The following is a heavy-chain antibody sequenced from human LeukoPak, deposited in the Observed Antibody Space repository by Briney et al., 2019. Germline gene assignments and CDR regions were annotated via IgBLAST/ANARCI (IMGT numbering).Heavy chain of an antibody. CDR2: ITGSSTYI. D-gene: IGHD2-2*01. V-gene: IGHV3-21*01. CDR3: ARVASNPPYYYYGMDV. J-gene: IGHJ6*02. Sequence: PGGSLRLSCAASGFTFISYTMNWVRQAPGKGLEWVSSITGSSTYIYYAAPVKGRFTISRDNAKNSVYLQMKSLRAEDTAVYYCARVASNPPYYYYGMDVWGQGTTVTVSS. CDR1: GFTFISYT.